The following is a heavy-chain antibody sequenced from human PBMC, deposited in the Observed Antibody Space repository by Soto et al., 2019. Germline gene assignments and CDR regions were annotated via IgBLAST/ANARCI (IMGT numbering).Heavy chain of an antibody. CDR2: IYYRGST. J-gene: IGHJ4*02. CDR1: GGSISSGGYY. D-gene: IGHD6-6*01. V-gene: IGHV4-31*03. Sequence: HVQLQESGPGLVKPSQTLSLTCTVSGGSISSGGYYWSWIRQHPGKGLEWIGSIYYRGSTYYNPSLKSRVTISVDTSKNQFSLKLSSVTAADTAVYYCARSIGKKYSSHQGFDYWGQGTLVTVSS. CDR3: ARSIGKKYSSHQGFDY.